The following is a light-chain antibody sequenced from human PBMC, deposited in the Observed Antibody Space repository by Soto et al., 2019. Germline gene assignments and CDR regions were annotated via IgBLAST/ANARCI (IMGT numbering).Light chain of an antibody. CDR3: QQRHNWPRT. CDR1: KSISTY. J-gene: IGKJ1*01. Sequence: EIVLTQSPDTLSLSPGERATLSCRASKSISTYLVWYQQKPGQAPRLLIYNASQWATGIPVRFSGSGSGTDFTLTISSLAPEDFAVYYCQQRHNWPRTFGQGTRVEI. V-gene: IGKV3-11*01. CDR2: NAS.